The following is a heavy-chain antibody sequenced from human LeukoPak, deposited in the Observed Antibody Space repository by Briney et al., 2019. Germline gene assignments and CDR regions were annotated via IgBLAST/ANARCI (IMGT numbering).Heavy chain of an antibody. CDR1: GFTFSSYA. J-gene: IGHJ4*02. D-gene: IGHD3-3*01. CDR2: ISGSGGST. CDR3: AKFGYDFWSGYRKFDY. V-gene: IGHV3-23*01. Sequence: PGGSLRLSCAASGFTFSSYAMSWVRQAPGKGLEWVSAISGSGGSTYYADSVKGRFTISRDNSKTTLYLQMNSLRAEDTAVYYCAKFGYDFWSGYRKFDYWGQGTLVTVSS.